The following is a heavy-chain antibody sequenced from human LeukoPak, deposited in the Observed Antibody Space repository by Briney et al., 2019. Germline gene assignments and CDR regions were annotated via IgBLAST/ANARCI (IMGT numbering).Heavy chain of an antibody. CDR1: GYRFTSYW. Sequence: GESLKISCKGSGYRFTSYWIGWVRQMPGKGLEWMGIIYPGDSDTRYSPSFQGQVTISADKSINTAYLQWSSLKASDTAIYYCARTIAVAGAYYMDVWGKGTTVTVSS. D-gene: IGHD6-19*01. CDR3: ARTIAVAGAYYMDV. CDR2: IYPGDSDT. V-gene: IGHV5-51*01. J-gene: IGHJ6*03.